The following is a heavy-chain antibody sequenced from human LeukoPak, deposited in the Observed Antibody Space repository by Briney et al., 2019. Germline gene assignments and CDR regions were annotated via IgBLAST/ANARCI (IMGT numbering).Heavy chain of an antibody. CDR2: INHSGST. J-gene: IGHJ5*02. V-gene: IGHV4-34*01. CDR3: ARGRPTRIAARRFDP. CDR1: GGSFSGYY. D-gene: IGHD6-6*01. Sequence: SETLSLTCAVYGGSFSGYYWSWIRQPPGKGLEWIGEINHSGSTNYNPSLKSRVTISVDTSKNQFSLKLSSVTAADTAVYHCARGRPTRIAARRFDPWGQGTLVTVSS.